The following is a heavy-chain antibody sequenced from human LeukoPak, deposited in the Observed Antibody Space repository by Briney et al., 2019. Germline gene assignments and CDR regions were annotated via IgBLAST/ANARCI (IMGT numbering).Heavy chain of an antibody. J-gene: IGHJ5*02. CDR1: GFTFSSYS. V-gene: IGHV3-21*01. CDR3: ARKQWLNS. CDR2: ITTGGDDL. D-gene: IGHD6-19*01. Sequence: GGSLRLSCAASGFTFSSYSLTWVRQAPGKGLEWVSSITTGGDDLYYSDSVKGRFTISRDNAKNSLFLQMNSLRAEDTAVYYCARKQWLNSWGQGTRVIVSS.